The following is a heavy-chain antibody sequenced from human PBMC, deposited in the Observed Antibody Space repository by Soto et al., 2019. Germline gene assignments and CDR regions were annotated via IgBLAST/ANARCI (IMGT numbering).Heavy chain of an antibody. V-gene: IGHV3-11*05. CDR3: ARVPGLTTVVTSYYFDY. CDR1: GFTFSDYY. CDR2: ISGSYSYT. J-gene: IGHJ4*02. Sequence: PGGSLRLSCAASGFTFSDYYLSWIRQAPGKGLEWVSYISGSYSYTNYADSVKGRFTISRDNAKNSLYLQMNSLRAEDTAVYYCARVPGLTTVVTSYYFDYWGQGTLVTVSS. D-gene: IGHD4-17*01.